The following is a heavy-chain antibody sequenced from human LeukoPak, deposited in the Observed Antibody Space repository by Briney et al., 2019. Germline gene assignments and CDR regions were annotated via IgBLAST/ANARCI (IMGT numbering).Heavy chain of an antibody. V-gene: IGHV4-38-2*01. J-gene: IGHJ4*02. CDR1: GYSISSGYY. D-gene: IGHD3-10*01. Sequence: SETLSLTCDVSGYSISSGYYWGWIRQPPGKGLEWIGSMYHSGSTYYNPSLKSRVTISVDTSKNQFSLKLSSVTAADTAVYYCARRSYGSGSYPFDYWGQGTLVTVSS. CDR3: ARRSYGSGSYPFDY. CDR2: MYHSGST.